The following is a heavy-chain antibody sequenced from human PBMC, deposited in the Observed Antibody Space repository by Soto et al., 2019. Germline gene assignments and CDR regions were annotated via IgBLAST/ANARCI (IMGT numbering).Heavy chain of an antibody. CDR1: GGSISSSSYY. J-gene: IGHJ6*02. CDR3: ARLGASYLSYYYYGMDV. V-gene: IGHV4-39*01. D-gene: IGHD1-26*01. CDR2: IYYSGST. Sequence: PSETLSLTCTVSGGSISSSSYYWGWIRQPPGKGLEWIGSIYYSGSTYYNPSLKSRVTISVDTSKNQFSLKLSSVTAADTAVYYCARLGASYLSYYYYGMDVWGQGTTVTVSS.